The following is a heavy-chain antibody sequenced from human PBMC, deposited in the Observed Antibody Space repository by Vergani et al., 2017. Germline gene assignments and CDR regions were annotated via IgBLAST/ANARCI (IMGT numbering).Heavy chain of an antibody. CDR1: GFTFSSYA. D-gene: IGHD3-22*01. CDR3: ATEYDYYDSSGYYLDY. V-gene: IGHV3-30-3*01. CDR2: ISYDGSNK. J-gene: IGHJ4*02. Sequence: QVQLVESGGGVVQPGRSLRLSCAASGFTFSSYAMHWVRQAPGKGLEWVAVISYDGSNKYYADSVKGRFTISRDNSKNTLYLQMNSLRAEDTAVYYCATEYDYYDSSGYYLDYWGQGTLVTVSS.